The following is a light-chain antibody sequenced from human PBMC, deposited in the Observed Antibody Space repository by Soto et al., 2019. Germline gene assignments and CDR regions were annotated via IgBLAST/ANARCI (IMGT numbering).Light chain of an antibody. J-gene: IGLJ1*01. CDR2: GVT. CDR3: SSHTSGSTRV. Sequence: QSALTQPASVSGSPGQSIAISCTRTFSDVGGYDYVSWYQQHPDKAPKLKIYGVTKGPSGVSNRFSGSKSGNTASLTISGLQPEDEADYDCSSHTSGSTRVFGSGTKLTVL. V-gene: IGLV2-14*01. CDR1: FSDVGGYDY.